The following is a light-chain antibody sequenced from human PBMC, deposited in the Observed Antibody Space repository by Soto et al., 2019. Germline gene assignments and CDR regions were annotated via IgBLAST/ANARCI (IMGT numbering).Light chain of an antibody. V-gene: IGKV3D-20*01. Sequence: TYPPTSLLSPGERATLSSSARQTDRSNCYSWYQQKPRQAPRILIYDAASRATGIPDRFSGGGSGTDVTLTIIRLEPEDFAVYYCQQFSSYPLTFGGGTKVDI. J-gene: IGKJ4*01. CDR3: QQFSSYPLT. CDR1: QTDRSNC. CDR2: DAA.